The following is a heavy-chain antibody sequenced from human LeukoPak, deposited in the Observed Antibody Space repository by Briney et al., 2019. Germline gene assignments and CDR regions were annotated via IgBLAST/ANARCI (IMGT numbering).Heavy chain of an antibody. V-gene: IGHV4-38-2*02. CDR3: ASQVVGAMGY. CDR2: IYYSGYT. CDR1: GYSISSGYY. D-gene: IGHD1-26*01. J-gene: IGHJ4*02. Sequence: SETLSLTCTVSGYSISSGYYWGWIRQPPGKGLEWIGCIYYSGYTNYKSSLKSRVTISVDTSKNQFSLKLSSVTAADTAVYYCASQVVGAMGYWGQGTLVTVSS.